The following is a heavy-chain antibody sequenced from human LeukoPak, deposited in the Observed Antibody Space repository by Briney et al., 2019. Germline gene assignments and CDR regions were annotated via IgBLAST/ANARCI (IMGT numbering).Heavy chain of an antibody. J-gene: IGHJ6*03. CDR3: ARGRGSSWSEDYYYYMDV. Sequence: ASVKVSCKASGYTFTSYDINWVRQATGQGLEWMGWMNPNSGNTGYAQKFQGRVTMTRNTSISTAYMELSSLRPEDTAVYYCARGRGSSWSEDYYYYMDVWGKGTTVTVSS. V-gene: IGHV1-8*01. CDR1: GYTFTSYD. CDR2: MNPNSGNT. D-gene: IGHD6-13*01.